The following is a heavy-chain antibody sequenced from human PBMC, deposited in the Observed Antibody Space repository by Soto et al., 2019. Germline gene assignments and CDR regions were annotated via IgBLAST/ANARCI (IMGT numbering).Heavy chain of an antibody. V-gene: IGHV4-34*01. CDR3: ARAVVVVAATPGWFDP. D-gene: IGHD2-15*01. Sequence: SETLSLTCAVYGGSFSGYYWSWIRQPPGKGLEWIGEINHSGSTNYNPSLKSRVTISVDTSKNQFSLKLSSVTAPDTAVYYCARAVVVVAATPGWFDPWGQGTLVTVSS. CDR1: GGSFSGYY. CDR2: INHSGST. J-gene: IGHJ5*02.